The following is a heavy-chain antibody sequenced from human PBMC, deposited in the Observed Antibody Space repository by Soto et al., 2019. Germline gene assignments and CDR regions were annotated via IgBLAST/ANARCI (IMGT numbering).Heavy chain of an antibody. V-gene: IGHV4-34*01. CDR3: ARVRDWFDP. D-gene: IGHD3-3*01. CDR1: VGSFSGYY. CDR2: IDHSGYT. J-gene: IGHJ5*02. Sequence: PSETLSLTCAVYVGSFSGYYWNWSRQPPGKGLEWIGEIDHSGYTNYNPSLKSRVTISVDTSKNQFSLRLTSVTAADTAVYYCARVRDWFDPWGQGTLGTVSS.